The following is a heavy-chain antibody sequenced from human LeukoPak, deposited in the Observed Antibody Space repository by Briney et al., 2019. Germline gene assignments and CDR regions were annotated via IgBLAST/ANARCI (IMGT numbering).Heavy chain of an antibody. J-gene: IGHJ4*02. CDR1: GLAFSQYR. D-gene: IGHD3-16*01. Sequence: PGGSLRLSCAASGLAFSQYRMNWVRQAPGKGLEWVAGIKEDGSDKYYVDSVEGRFTISRDNARNSLYLQMSSLRAEDTAVYYCARVGRQGATDYWGQGTLVTVSS. CDR3: ARVGRQGATDY. CDR2: IKEDGSDK. V-gene: IGHV3-7*01.